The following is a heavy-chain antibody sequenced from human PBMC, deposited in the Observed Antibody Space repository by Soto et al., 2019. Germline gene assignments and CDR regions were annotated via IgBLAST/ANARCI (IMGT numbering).Heavy chain of an antibody. V-gene: IGHV6-1*01. D-gene: IGHD6-13*01. CDR1: GDSVSSNSAA. J-gene: IGHJ5*02. Sequence: PSQTLSLTCVISGDSVSSNSAAWNWIRQSPSRGLEWLGRTYYRSKWYNDYAVSVKSRITINPDTSKNQFSLQLNSVTPEDTAVYYCARDFTAAAGLWNWFDPWGQGTLVTVSS. CDR2: TYYRSKWYN. CDR3: ARDFTAAAGLWNWFDP.